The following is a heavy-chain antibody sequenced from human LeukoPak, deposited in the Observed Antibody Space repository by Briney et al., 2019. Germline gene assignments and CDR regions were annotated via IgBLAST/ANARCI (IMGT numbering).Heavy chain of an antibody. J-gene: IGHJ4*02. V-gene: IGHV1-69*04. D-gene: IGHD3-16*01. Sequence: WASVKVSCKASGGTFSSYAISWVRQAPGQGLEWMGRIIPILGIANYAQQFQGRVTITADKSTSTAYMELSSLRSEDTAVYYCARGGEYYDYVWGSHPDVKIDYWGQGTLVTVSS. CDR2: IIPILGIA. CDR3: ARGGEYYDYVWGSHPDVKIDY. CDR1: GGTFSSYA.